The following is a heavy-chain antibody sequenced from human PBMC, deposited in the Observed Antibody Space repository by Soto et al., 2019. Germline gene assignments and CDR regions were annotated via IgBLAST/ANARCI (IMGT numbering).Heavy chain of an antibody. CDR2: TVPVFDTS. CDR1: GGTFNGYG. D-gene: IGHD3-10*01. J-gene: IGHJ3*01. V-gene: IGHV1-69*06. CDR3: ARGVSNSGAYYTGPSAYDL. Sequence: QVQLVQSGAVVKKPGSSVEVSCKASGGTFNGYGISWVRQAPGEGLEWMGWTVPVFDTSKYAPRFQGRVTITADKSTSTAYMELRSVRSEYTAIYFCARGVSNSGAYYTGPSAYDLWGQGTLVIVSS.